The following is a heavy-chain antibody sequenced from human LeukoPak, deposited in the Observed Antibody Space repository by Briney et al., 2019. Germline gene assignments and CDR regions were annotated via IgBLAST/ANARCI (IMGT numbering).Heavy chain of an antibody. CDR3: ARSNNDGDYLGVGFDY. CDR2: INTHTGNP. CDR1: GYTFSSYA. D-gene: IGHD4-17*01. Sequence: ASVKVSCKASGYTFSSYAMNWVRQAPGQGLEWMGWINTHTGNPTYAQGFTGRFDFSLDTSVSTAYLQISSLQAEDTAVYYCARSNNDGDYLGVGFDYWGQGTLVTVSS. J-gene: IGHJ4*02. V-gene: IGHV7-4-1*02.